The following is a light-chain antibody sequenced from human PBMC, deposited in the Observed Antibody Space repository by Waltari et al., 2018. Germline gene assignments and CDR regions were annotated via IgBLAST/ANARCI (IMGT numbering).Light chain of an antibody. CDR2: DAS. V-gene: IGKV3-20*01. Sequence: EIVLTQSPGTLSLSPGERATLSCRASQSVSSSYLAWYQQKPGQAPRLLIYDASSRATGSPDRFSGSGSGTDFTLTISRLEPEDFAVYYCQQYVDSPPMTFGQGTKVEIK. J-gene: IGKJ1*01. CDR3: QQYVDSPPMT. CDR1: QSVSSSY.